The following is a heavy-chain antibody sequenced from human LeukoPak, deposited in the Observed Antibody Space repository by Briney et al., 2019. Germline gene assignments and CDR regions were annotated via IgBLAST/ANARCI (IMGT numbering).Heavy chain of an antibody. CDR2: MDYSGNT. J-gene: IGHJ6*03. D-gene: IGHD1-7*01. V-gene: IGHV4-59*01. Sequence: PSETLSLTCTVSGGSLSSYFWSWIRQSPGKGLEWIGNMDYSGNTNYNPSLKGRVTISVDTSKTQFSLKLSSVTAADTAVYFCAGHVDWDFPFGYYYNMDIWGKGTPVTVSS. CDR1: GGSLSSYF. CDR3: AGHVDWDFPFGYYYNMDI.